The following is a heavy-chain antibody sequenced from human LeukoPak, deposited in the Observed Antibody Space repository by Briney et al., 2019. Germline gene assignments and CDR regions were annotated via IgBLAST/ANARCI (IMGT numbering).Heavy chain of an antibody. Sequence: PSETLSLTRTVSGGSISSYYWSWIRQPPGKGLEWIGYIYYSGSTNYNPSLKSRVTISVDTSKNQFSLKLSSVTAADTAVYYCARLGATQYWYFDLWGRGTLVTVSS. CDR2: IYYSGST. D-gene: IGHD1-26*01. V-gene: IGHV4-59*01. J-gene: IGHJ2*01. CDR1: GGSISSYY. CDR3: ARLGATQYWYFDL.